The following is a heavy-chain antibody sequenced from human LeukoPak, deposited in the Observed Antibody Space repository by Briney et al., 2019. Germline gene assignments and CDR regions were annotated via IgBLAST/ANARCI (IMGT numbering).Heavy chain of an antibody. D-gene: IGHD2-2*01. Sequence: GGSLRLSCAASGFTFSSYWMHWVRQAPGKGLVWVSRINSDGSSTSYADSVKGRFTISRDNAKNTLYLQMNSLRAEDTAVYYCPRDIPHCSSTSCYPWFDPWGQGTLVTVSS. J-gene: IGHJ5*02. CDR3: PRDIPHCSSTSCYPWFDP. CDR1: GFTFSSYW. CDR2: INSDGSST. V-gene: IGHV3-74*01.